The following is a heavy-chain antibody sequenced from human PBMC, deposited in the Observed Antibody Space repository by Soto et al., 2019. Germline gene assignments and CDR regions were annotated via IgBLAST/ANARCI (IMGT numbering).Heavy chain of an antibody. Sequence: GGSLRLSCAVSGFSLGAYGVTWVRHTPEKGLEWVTGFSGGSGAIFYADLVRGRFTSSRDSSTAYLQMNNLRPEDTAVYFCARWDGFGDSWGQGSLFTVSS. D-gene: IGHD1-26*01. J-gene: IGHJ4*02. CDR3: ARWDGFGDS. CDR2: FSGGSGAI. V-gene: IGHV3-23*01. CDR1: GFSLGAYG.